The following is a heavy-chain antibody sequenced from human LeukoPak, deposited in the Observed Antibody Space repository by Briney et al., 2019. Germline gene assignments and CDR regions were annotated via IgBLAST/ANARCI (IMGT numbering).Heavy chain of an antibody. J-gene: IGHJ4*02. CDR2: ISYDGSNK. CDR3: AREYYYDSSGYYGGFDY. D-gene: IGHD3-22*01. Sequence: GGSLRLSCAASGFTFSSYAMHWVRQAPGKGLEWVAVISYDGSNKYYADSMKGRFTISRDNSKSTLYLQMNSLRAEDTAVYYCAREYYYDSSGYYGGFDYWGQGTLVTVSS. CDR1: GFTFSSYA. V-gene: IGHV3-30*04.